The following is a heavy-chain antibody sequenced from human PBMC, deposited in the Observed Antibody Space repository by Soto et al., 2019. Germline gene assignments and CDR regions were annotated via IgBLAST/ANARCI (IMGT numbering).Heavy chain of an antibody. J-gene: IGHJ2*01. V-gene: IGHV4-4*02. D-gene: IGHD3-9*01. CDR3: AKEGDDILTGSWYFDL. CDR2: IYHSGST. Sequence: QVQLQESGPGLVKPSGTLSLTCAVSGGSISSSNWWSWVRQPPGKGLEWIGEIYHSGSTNYNPSLKSRVTISVDKSKNQFSLKLSSVTAADTAVYYCAKEGDDILTGSWYFDLWGRGTLVTVSS. CDR1: GGSISSSNW.